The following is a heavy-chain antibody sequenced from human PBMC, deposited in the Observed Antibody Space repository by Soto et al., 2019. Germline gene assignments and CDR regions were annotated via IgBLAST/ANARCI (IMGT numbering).Heavy chain of an antibody. D-gene: IGHD1-26*01. CDR2: INHSGST. V-gene: IGHV4-34*01. CDR1: GGSFSGYY. Sequence: ASETLSLTCAVYGGSFSGYYWSWIRQPPGKGLEWIGEINHSGSTNYNPSLKSRFTISVDTSKNQFSLKLSSVTAADTAVYYCAREGEANWFDPWGQGTLVTVSS. J-gene: IGHJ5*02. CDR3: AREGEANWFDP.